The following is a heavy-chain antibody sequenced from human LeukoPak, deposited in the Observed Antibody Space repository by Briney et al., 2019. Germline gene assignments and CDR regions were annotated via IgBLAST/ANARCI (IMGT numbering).Heavy chain of an antibody. V-gene: IGHV3-30*04. CDR3: ARDSSSSLTFDY. D-gene: IGHD6-6*01. Sequence: GGSLRLSCAASGFTFSSYAMHWVRQAPGKGLEWVAVISYDGSNKYYADSVKGRFTISRDNFKNTLYLQMNSLRAEDTAVYYCARDSSSSLTFDYWGQGTLVTVSS. CDR1: GFTFSSYA. CDR2: ISYDGSNK. J-gene: IGHJ4*02.